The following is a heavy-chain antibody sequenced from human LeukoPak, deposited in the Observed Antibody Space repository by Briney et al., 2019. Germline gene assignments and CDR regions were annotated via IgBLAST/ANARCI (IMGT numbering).Heavy chain of an antibody. J-gene: IGHJ4*02. V-gene: IGHV3-21*01. CDR2: ISSSSTYI. CDR3: ARETVGIDY. CDR1: GFTFSTYS. D-gene: IGHD4-23*01. Sequence: GGSLKLSCAASGFTFSTYSFNWVRQAPGKGLEWVSSISSSSTYIYYADSVRGRFTISRDNAKNSLSLEMNSLRAEDTAVYYCARETVGIDYWGQGTLVTVSS.